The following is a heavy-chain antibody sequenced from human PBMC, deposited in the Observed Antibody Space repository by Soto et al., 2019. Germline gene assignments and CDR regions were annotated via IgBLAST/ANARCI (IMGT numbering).Heavy chain of an antibody. CDR1: GGAISIYY. CDR2: IYYSGST. Sequence: PSETLSLTSTVSGGAISIYYWSWIRQPPGKGLEWIGYIYYSGSTNYNPSLKSRVTISVDTSKNQFSLKLSSVTAADTAVYYCARLFRSSPQLHFDYWGQGTLVTVS. V-gene: IGHV4-59*08. D-gene: IGHD6-13*01. J-gene: IGHJ4*02. CDR3: ARLFRSSPQLHFDY.